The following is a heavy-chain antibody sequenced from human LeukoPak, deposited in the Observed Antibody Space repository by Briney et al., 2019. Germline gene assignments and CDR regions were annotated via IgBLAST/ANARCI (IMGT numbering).Heavy chain of an antibody. V-gene: IGHV4-39*07. Sequence: SETLSLTCTVSGASVSGSPYYWGWIRQPPGKGLEWIGSIYYSGSTYYNPSLKSRVTISVDTSKNQFSLKLSSVTAADTAVYYCARDSYSRAFDPMIVVVKTPGAFDIWGQGTMVTVSS. CDR1: GASVSGSPYY. CDR3: ARDSYSRAFDPMIVVVKTPGAFDI. J-gene: IGHJ3*02. CDR2: IYYSGST. D-gene: IGHD3-22*01.